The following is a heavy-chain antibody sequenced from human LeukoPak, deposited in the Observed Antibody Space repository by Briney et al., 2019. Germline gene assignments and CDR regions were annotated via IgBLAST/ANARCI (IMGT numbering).Heavy chain of an antibody. J-gene: IGHJ6*03. CDR3: ARDWGGYCSSTSCYSHMDV. V-gene: IGHV3-30*03. CDR1: GFTFSSYG. Sequence: PGGSLRLSCAASGFTFSSYGMHWVRQAPGKGLEWVAVISYDGSSKYYADSVKGRFTISRDNAKNSLYLQMNSLRAEDTAVYYCARDWGGYCSSTSCYSHMDVWGKGTTVTVSS. D-gene: IGHD2-2*01. CDR2: ISYDGSSK.